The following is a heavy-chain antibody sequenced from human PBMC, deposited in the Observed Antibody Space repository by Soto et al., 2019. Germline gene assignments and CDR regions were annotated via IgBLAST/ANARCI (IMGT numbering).Heavy chain of an antibody. CDR1: GGSISSGGYY. V-gene: IGHV4-31*03. CDR3: ARVALSTYPHMDV. CDR2: IYYSGST. J-gene: IGHJ6*03. Sequence: QVQLQESGPGLVKPSQTLSLTCTVSGGSISSGGYYWSWIRQHPGKGLEWIGYIYYSGSTYYNPSLKSRVTISVDTSKNQFSLKLSSGTDADTAVYYCARVALSTYPHMDVWGKGTTVTVSS. D-gene: IGHD2-2*01.